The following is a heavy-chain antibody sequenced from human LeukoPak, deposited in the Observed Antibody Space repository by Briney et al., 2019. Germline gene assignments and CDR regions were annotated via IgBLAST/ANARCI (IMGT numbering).Heavy chain of an antibody. J-gene: IGHJ4*02. Sequence: HPGGSLRLSCAASGFTFSSYEMNWVRQAPGKGLEWVSYISSSGSTIYYADSVRGRFTISRDNSKNTLYLQMDSLRAEDTAVYYCATPPTVARNYWGQGTLVTVSS. V-gene: IGHV3-48*03. CDR1: GFTFSSYE. CDR2: ISSSGSTI. D-gene: IGHD4-17*01. CDR3: ATPPTVARNY.